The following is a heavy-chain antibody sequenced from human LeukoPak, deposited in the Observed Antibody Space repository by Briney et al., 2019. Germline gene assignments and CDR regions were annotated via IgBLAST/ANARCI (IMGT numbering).Heavy chain of an antibody. CDR1: GGTFSSYA. V-gene: IGHV1-69*13. CDR3: ARGSRPTVSTIDYYYGMDV. CDR2: IIPIFGTA. J-gene: IGHJ6*02. Sequence: SVKVSCKASGGTFSSYAISWVRQAPGQGLEWMGGIIPIFGTANYAQKFQGRVTITADESTSTAYMELSSLRSEDTAVYYCARGSRPTVSTIDYYYGMDVWGQGTTVTVSS. D-gene: IGHD5/OR15-5a*01.